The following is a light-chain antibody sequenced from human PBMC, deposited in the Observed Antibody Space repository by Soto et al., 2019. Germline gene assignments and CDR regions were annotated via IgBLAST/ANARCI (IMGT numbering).Light chain of an antibody. CDR2: DAS. CDR3: QQYSASPLT. Sequence: EIVLTHSPGTLSLSPGERATLSCRASQSVANNYLAWYQQRPGQAPRLVIYDASSRATGIPDRFSASGSGTDFTLTISRLEPEDFAVYFCQQYSASPLTFGQGTKVDSK. J-gene: IGKJ1*01. V-gene: IGKV3-20*01. CDR1: QSVANNY.